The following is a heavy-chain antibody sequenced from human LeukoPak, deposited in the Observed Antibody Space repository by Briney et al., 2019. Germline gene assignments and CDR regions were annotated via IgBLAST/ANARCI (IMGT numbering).Heavy chain of an antibody. Sequence: GVSLRLSCAASGFTFSTSAMSWVRQAPGKGLEWVSAISASGGSTYYADSVKGRFTISRDNSKSTLYLRMNSLRGEDTAVYYCAKDPPFGDYYYHVDVWGKGTTVTVSS. V-gene: IGHV3-23*01. J-gene: IGHJ6*04. CDR2: ISASGGST. D-gene: IGHD3-10*01. CDR3: AKDPPFGDYYYHVDV. CDR1: GFTFSTSA.